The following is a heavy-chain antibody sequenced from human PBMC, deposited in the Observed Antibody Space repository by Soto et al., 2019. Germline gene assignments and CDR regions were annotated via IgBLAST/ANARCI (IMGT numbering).Heavy chain of an antibody. D-gene: IGHD4-17*01. CDR3: ARGPPAGGTVTTYPDY. CDR1: GYTFTGYY. J-gene: IGHJ4*02. V-gene: IGHV1-2*04. CDR2: INPNSGGT. Sequence: QVQLVQSGAGVKKPGASVKVSCKASGYTFTGYYMHWVRQAPGQGLEWMGWINPNSGGTNYAQKFQGWVTMTRDTSISTAYMELSRLRSDDTAVYYCARGPPAGGTVTTYPDYWGQGTLVTVSS.